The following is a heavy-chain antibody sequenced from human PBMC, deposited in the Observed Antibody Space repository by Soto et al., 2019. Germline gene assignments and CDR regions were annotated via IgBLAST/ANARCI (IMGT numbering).Heavy chain of an antibody. V-gene: IGHV3-74*01. Sequence: GGSLRLSCAASGFTFSSYWMHWVRQVSGEGLVWVSRVYSDGSSTSYADSVKGRFTISRDNAKNTLYLQMNSLRAEDTAVYYCARAMSSGSYFDYWGQGTLVTVSS. CDR2: VYSDGSST. J-gene: IGHJ4*02. CDR1: GFTFSSYW. CDR3: ARAMSSGSYFDY. D-gene: IGHD1-26*01.